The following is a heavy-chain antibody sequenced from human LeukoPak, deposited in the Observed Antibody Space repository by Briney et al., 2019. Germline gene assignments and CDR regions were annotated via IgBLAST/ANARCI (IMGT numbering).Heavy chain of an antibody. CDR2: TSAYNGNT. D-gene: IGHD6-13*01. CDR3: ARDGTGSASSSWDFDY. Sequence: GASVKVSCKASGYTFTSYGISWVRQAPGQGLEWMGWTSAYNGNTNYAQKLQGRVTMTTDTSTSTAYMELRSLRSDDTAVYYCARDGTGSASSSWDFDYWGQGTLVTVSS. V-gene: IGHV1-18*01. CDR1: GYTFTSYG. J-gene: IGHJ4*02.